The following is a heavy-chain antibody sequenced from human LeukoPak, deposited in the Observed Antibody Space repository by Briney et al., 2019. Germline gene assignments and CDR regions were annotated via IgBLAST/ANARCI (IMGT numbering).Heavy chain of an antibody. D-gene: IGHD3-22*01. J-gene: IGHJ4*02. CDR1: GGSISSYY. Sequence: SETLSLTCTVSGGSISSYYWSWVRQPPGKGLEWVGYIYYSGSTNYNPSLKSRVTISVDTSKNQFSLKLSSVTAADTAVYYCARTNHYYDSSWSPPDFGYWGQGTLVTVSS. CDR3: ARTNHYYDSSWSPPDFGY. CDR2: IYYSGST. V-gene: IGHV4-59*01.